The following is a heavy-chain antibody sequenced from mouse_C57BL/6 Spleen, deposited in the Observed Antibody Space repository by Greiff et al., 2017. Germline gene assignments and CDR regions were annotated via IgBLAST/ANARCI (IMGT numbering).Heavy chain of an antibody. D-gene: IGHD1-1*01. CDR2: ILPGSGST. CDR1: GYTFTGYW. Sequence: QVQLQQSGAELMKPGASVKLSCKATGYTFTGYWIEWVKQRPGHGLEWIGEILPGSGSTNYNEKFKGKATFTADTSSNTAYMQLSSLTTADYALYYCAREGVNYYGSRSGFAYWGQGTLVTVSA. V-gene: IGHV1-9*01. J-gene: IGHJ3*01. CDR3: AREGVNYYGSRSGFAY.